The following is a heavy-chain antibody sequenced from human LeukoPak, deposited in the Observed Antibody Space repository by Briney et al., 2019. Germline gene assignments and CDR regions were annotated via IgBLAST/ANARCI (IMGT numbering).Heavy chain of an antibody. J-gene: IGHJ4*02. Sequence: ASVKVSCKASGYTFTSYGISWVRQAPGQGLEWMGWISAYNGNTNYAQKLQGRVTMTTDTSTSTAYMELRSLRSDDTAAYYCARDLWQYSSGWYYFDYWGQGTLVTVSS. CDR1: GYTFTSYG. V-gene: IGHV1-18*01. D-gene: IGHD6-19*01. CDR2: ISAYNGNT. CDR3: ARDLWQYSSGWYYFDY.